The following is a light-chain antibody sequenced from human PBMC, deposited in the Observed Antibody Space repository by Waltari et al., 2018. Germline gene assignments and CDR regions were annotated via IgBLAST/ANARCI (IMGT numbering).Light chain of an antibody. CDR3: QQAYSFPWT. CDR2: TAS. Sequence: DIQMTQSPSSVSASVGDRVTITCRASQGISSWLAWYQQKVGESHKLLIYTASSLQTGVPSRFSGSGSGTDFTLTISSLQPEDFATYYCQQAYSFPWTFGQGTKVEIK. J-gene: IGKJ1*01. CDR1: QGISSW. V-gene: IGKV1-12*01.